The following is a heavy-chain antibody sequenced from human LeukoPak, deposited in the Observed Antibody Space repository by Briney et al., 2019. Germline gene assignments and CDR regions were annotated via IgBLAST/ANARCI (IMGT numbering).Heavy chain of an antibody. Sequence: GASVKVSCKASGYTFTGYYMHWVRQAPGQGLEWMGWINPNSGGTNYAQKFQGRVTMTRDTSISTAYMELSRLRSDDTAVYYCAHLGNPGIAAALNPDYFDYWGQGTLVTVSS. V-gene: IGHV1-2*02. CDR3: AHLGNPGIAAALNPDYFDY. J-gene: IGHJ4*02. CDR2: INPNSGGT. CDR1: GYTFTGYY. D-gene: IGHD6-13*01.